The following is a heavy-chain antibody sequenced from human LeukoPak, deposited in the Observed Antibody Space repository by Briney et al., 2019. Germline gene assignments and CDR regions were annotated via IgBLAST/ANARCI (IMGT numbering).Heavy chain of an antibody. CDR1: GFTFSDYY. J-gene: IGHJ5*02. CDR3: ARASAPYYDFWSGYLNWFDP. Sequence: GGSLRLSCAASGFTFSDYYMSWVRQAPGKGLEWVAVISYDGSNKYYADSVKGRFTISRDNSKNTLYLQMNSLRAEDTAVYYCARASAPYYDFWSGYLNWFDPWGQGTLVTVSS. CDR2: ISYDGSNK. V-gene: IGHV3-30-3*01. D-gene: IGHD3-3*01.